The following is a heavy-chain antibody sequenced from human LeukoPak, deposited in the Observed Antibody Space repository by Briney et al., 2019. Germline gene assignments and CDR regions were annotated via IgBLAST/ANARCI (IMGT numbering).Heavy chain of an antibody. V-gene: IGHV5-51*01. CDR2: IYPGDSDT. CDR1: GYSFTSYW. CDR3: ARRRCSSTSCLNFDY. D-gene: IGHD2-2*01. J-gene: IGHJ4*02. Sequence: GESLKISCKGSGYSFTSYWIGWVRQMPGKGLEWMGIIYPGDSDTRYSPSFQGQVTISADKSISTAYLQWSSLKASDTAMYDCARRRCSSTSCLNFDYWGQGTLVTVSS.